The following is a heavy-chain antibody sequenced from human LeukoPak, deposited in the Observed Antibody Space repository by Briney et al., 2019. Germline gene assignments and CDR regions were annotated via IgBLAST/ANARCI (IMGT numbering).Heavy chain of an antibody. J-gene: IGHJ4*02. CDR3: ARDRQQLPHGSTGLFDY. D-gene: IGHD6-13*01. CDR1: GGTFNSYA. CDR2: IIPIVGIT. Sequence: SVKVSCKASGGTFNSYAISWVRQAPGQGLEWMGRIIPIVGITNYAQKFQGRVTITADKSTSTAYMELSSLRSEDTAVYYCARDRQQLPHGSTGLFDYWGQGTLVTVSS. V-gene: IGHV1-69*04.